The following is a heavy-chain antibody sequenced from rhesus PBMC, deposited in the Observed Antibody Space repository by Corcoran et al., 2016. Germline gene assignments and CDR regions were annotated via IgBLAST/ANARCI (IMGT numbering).Heavy chain of an antibody. CDR3: ARDRYCTGSGCYAFDY. Sequence: QLQLQESGPGLVKPSETLSVTCAVSGGSISSSYWSWIRQAPGKGLEWIGYIYGSGSSTNYNPSLKSRVTLSVDTSKNQLSLKLSSVTAADTAVYYCARDRYCTGSGCYAFDYWGQGVLVTVSS. CDR1: GGSISSSY. D-gene: IGHD2-21*01. CDR2: IYGSGSST. V-gene: IGHV4-169*02. J-gene: IGHJ4*01.